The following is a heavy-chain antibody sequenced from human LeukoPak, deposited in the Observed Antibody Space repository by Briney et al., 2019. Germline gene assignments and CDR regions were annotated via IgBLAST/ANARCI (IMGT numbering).Heavy chain of an antibody. CDR2: ISGRGELT. CDR3: VKDRPNYYGSEGHYYRQNGDS. CDR1: GFTFSTYA. Sequence: GGSLRLSCGASGFTFSTYAMSWVRQPPGKGLEWVASISGRGELTYYTDSVRGRFTISRDNSMSTLYLQMNFLRTDDTAVYYCVKDRPNYYGSEGHYYRQNGDSWGQGTLVTVSS. J-gene: IGHJ5*01. D-gene: IGHD3-22*01. V-gene: IGHV3-23*01.